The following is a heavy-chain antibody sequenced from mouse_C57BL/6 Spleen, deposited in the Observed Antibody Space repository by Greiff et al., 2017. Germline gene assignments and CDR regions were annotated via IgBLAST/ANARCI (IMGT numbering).Heavy chain of an antibody. D-gene: IGHD2-3*01. CDR2: LNPGSGGT. Sequence: VQLQQSGAELVRPGTSVKVSCKASGYAFTNYLIEWVKQRPGQGLAWIGVLNPGSGGTTYNEKFTGKATLTADQSSSTAYRQLSSLTSEDSAVYFCARVTIYDGYPYGMDYWGPGTSVTVSS. J-gene: IGHJ4*01. CDR1: GYAFTNYL. CDR3: ARVTIYDGYPYGMDY. V-gene: IGHV1-54*01.